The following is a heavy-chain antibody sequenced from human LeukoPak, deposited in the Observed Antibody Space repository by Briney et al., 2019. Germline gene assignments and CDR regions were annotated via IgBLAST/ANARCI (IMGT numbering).Heavy chain of an antibody. Sequence: SETLSLTCTVSGGSISSYYWSWIRQPPGKGLEWIGYIYYSGSTNYNPSLKSRVTISVDTSKNQFSLKLGSVTAADTAVYYCAREVLVGATSWFDPWGQGTLVTVSS. D-gene: IGHD1-26*01. CDR2: IYYSGST. CDR3: AREVLVGATSWFDP. J-gene: IGHJ5*02. CDR1: GGSISSYY. V-gene: IGHV4-59*01.